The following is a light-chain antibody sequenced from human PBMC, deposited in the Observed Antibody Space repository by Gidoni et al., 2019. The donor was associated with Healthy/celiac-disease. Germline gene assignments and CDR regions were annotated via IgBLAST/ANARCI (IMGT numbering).Light chain of an antibody. V-gene: IGKV1-5*03. CDR1: QSISSW. Sequence: DIQMTQSPSTLSASVGDRVTITCRASQSISSWLAWYQQKPGKAPKLLIYKASSLESGVPSRFSGSGSGTEFTLTISRLQPDDFATYYCQQYNSSPLTFGGGTKVEIK. CDR3: QQYNSSPLT. CDR2: KAS. J-gene: IGKJ4*01.